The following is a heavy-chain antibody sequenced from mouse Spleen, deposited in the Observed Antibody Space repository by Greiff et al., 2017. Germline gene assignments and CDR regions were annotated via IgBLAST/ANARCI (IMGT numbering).Heavy chain of an antibody. CDR2: IYPGSGST. J-gene: IGHJ2*01. CDR3: ARKIGKLRDYFDY. Sequence: VKLQQPGAELVKPGASVKMSCKASGYTFTSYWITWVKQRPGQGLEWIGDIYPGSGSTNYNEKFKSKATLTVDTSSSTAYMQLSSLTSEDSAVYYCARKIGKLRDYFDYWGQGTTLTVSS. V-gene: IGHV1-55*01. D-gene: IGHD1-1*01. CDR1: GYTFTSYW.